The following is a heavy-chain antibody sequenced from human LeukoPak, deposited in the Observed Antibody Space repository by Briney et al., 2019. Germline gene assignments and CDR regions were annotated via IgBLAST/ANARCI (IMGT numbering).Heavy chain of an antibody. CDR3: AKIRLTEEDY. Sequence: GGSLRLSCAASGFTFSSYSMNWVRQAPGKGLEWVSSISSSSSYIYYAGSVKGRFTISRDNAKNSLYLQMNSLRAEDTAVYYCAKIRLTEEDYWGQGTLVTVSS. V-gene: IGHV3-21*01. J-gene: IGHJ4*02. D-gene: IGHD2-21*02. CDR1: GFTFSSYS. CDR2: ISSSSSYI.